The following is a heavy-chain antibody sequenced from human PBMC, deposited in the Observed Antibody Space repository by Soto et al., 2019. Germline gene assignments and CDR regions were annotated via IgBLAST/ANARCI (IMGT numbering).Heavy chain of an antibody. D-gene: IGHD2-2*02. CDR3: SRARYCTSPSSYNNYYYGMDI. CDR2: IGVYNGKT. V-gene: IGHV1-18*04. J-gene: IGHJ6*02. Sequence: QEQLVQSGGEVKKPGASVRVSCKASGYTFTKYGITWVRQAPGQGLEWMGWIGVYNGKTNYARKLQGRVIMTADTSASTAYMELRSLRSDDTAVYYCSRARYCTSPSSYNNYYYGMDIWGQGTTVSVSS. CDR1: GYTFTKYG.